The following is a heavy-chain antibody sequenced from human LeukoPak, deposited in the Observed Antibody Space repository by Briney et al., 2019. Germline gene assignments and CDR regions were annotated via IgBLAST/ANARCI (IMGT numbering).Heavy chain of an antibody. CDR1: GGSIRSGSYY. D-gene: IGHD3-10*01. Sequence: PSETLSLTXTVSGGSIRSGSYYWSWIRQPAGKGLDWIGRIYTSGSTNYNPSLKSRVTISVDTSKNQFSLKLSSVTAADTAVYYCARDSITMVRGTGYYFDYWGQGTLVTVSS. CDR3: ARDSITMVRGTGYYFDY. CDR2: IYTSGST. J-gene: IGHJ4*02. V-gene: IGHV4-61*02.